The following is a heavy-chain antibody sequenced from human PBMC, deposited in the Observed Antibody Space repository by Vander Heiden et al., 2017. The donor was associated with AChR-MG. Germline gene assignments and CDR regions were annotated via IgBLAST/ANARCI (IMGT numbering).Heavy chain of an antibody. J-gene: IGHJ4*02. V-gene: IGHV1-2*04. CDR1: GYTFTGYY. CDR3: ARGQYYYDSSGYYVFDY. Sequence: QVQLVQSGAEVKKPGASVKVSCKASGYTFTGYYMHWVRQAPGQGLEWMGWINPNSGGTNYAQKFQGWVTMTRDTSISTAYMELSRLRSDDTAVYYCARGQYYYDSSGYYVFDYWGQGTLVTVS. D-gene: IGHD3-22*01. CDR2: INPNSGGT.